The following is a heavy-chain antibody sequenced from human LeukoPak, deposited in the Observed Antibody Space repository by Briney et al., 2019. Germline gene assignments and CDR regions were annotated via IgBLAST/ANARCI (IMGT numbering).Heavy chain of an antibody. D-gene: IGHD4-17*01. CDR3: AKTTWPAYFDY. CDR1: GFTFSSYW. Sequence: GGSLRLSCAASGFTFSSYWMHWVRQAPGKGLVWVSRINSDGSSTSYADSVKGRFTISRDNSKNTLYLQMNSLRAEDTAVYYCAKTTWPAYFDYWGQGTLVTVSS. CDR2: INSDGSST. V-gene: IGHV3-74*01. J-gene: IGHJ4*02.